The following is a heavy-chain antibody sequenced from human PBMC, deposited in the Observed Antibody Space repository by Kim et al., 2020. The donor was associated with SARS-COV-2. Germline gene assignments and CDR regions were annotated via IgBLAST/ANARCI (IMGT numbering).Heavy chain of an antibody. Sequence: SETLSLTCAVYGGSFSGYYWSWIRQPPGKGLEWIGEINHSGSTNYNPSLKSLVTISVDTSKNQFSLKLSSVTAADTAVYYCARARGCTNGVCLYGMDVWGQGTTVTVSS. CDR3: ARARGCTNGVCLYGMDV. V-gene: IGHV4-34*01. CDR1: GGSFSGYY. CDR2: INHSGST. D-gene: IGHD2-8*01. J-gene: IGHJ6*02.